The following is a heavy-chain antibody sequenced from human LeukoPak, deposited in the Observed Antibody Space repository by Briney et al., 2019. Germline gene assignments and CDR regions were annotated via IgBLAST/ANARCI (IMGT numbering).Heavy chain of an antibody. D-gene: IGHD6-13*01. V-gene: IGHV3-30*02. CDR3: AKGASSSWYLDY. CDR1: GFTFSSYG. Sequence: PGGSLRLSCAASGFTFSSYGMHWVRQAPGKGLEWVAFIRYDGSNKYYADSVKGRFTISRDNSKNTLYLQMNSLRAGDTAVYYCAKGASSSWYLDYWGQGTLVTVSS. CDR2: IRYDGSNK. J-gene: IGHJ4*02.